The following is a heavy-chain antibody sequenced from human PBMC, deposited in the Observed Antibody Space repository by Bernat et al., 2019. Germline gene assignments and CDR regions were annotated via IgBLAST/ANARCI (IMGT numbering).Heavy chain of an antibody. Sequence: QVRMVQSGAELKKPGASVKVSCKASGYTFVTYAISWVRQAPGQGLEWMGWINTYSGDTNFTKNFQDRVTMTADTSTNTAYMELRRLTSDDTAVYYCARMLTVRRVGGDPHSYYVDLWGQGTLGSVSS. J-gene: IGHJ4*02. D-gene: IGHD3-16*01. V-gene: IGHV1-18*01. CDR2: INTYSGDT. CDR3: ARMLTVRRVGGDPHSYYVDL. CDR1: GYTFVTYA.